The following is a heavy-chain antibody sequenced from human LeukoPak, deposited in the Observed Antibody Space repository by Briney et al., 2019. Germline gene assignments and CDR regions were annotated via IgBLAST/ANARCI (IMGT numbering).Heavy chain of an antibody. D-gene: IGHD2-2*01. Sequence: PSETLSLTCAVYGGSFSGYYWSWIRQPPGKGLEWIGEINHSGSTNYNPSLKSRVTISVDTSKNQFSLKLSSVTAADTAVYYCARWKKYQRYYYYGMDVWGQGTTVTVSS. CDR2: INHSGST. CDR3: ARWKKYQRYYYYGMDV. J-gene: IGHJ6*02. CDR1: GGSFSGYY. V-gene: IGHV4-34*01.